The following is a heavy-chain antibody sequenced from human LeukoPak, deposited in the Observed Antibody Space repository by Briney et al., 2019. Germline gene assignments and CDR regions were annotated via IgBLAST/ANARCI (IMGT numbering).Heavy chain of an antibody. J-gene: IGHJ4*02. CDR1: GFTVSSNY. CDR2: IYSGGST. V-gene: IGHV3-66*01. Sequence: GGSLRLSCAASGFTVSSNYMSWVRQAPGKGLEWVSVIYSGGSTYYADSVKGRFTISRDNSKNTLYLQMNSLRAEDTAVYYCARDFHSYGFPQFDYWGQGTLVTVSS. D-gene: IGHD5-18*01. CDR3: ARDFHSYGFPQFDY.